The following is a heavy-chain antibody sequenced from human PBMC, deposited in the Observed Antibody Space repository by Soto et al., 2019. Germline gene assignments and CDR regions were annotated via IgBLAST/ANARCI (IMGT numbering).Heavy chain of an antibody. CDR3: VGYRLGFDY. Sequence: QLQLQESGPGLVKPSETLSLTCTVSGGSISSSSYYWGWIRQPPGKGLEWIGSIYYSGSTNYNPSIRSRVSRSDDTSKHPFSMKLSSVTAADTAVDYCVGYRLGFDYWGQGTLGTVSS. D-gene: IGHD5-12*01. V-gene: IGHV4-39*01. J-gene: IGHJ4*02. CDR1: GGSISSSSYY. CDR2: IYYSGST.